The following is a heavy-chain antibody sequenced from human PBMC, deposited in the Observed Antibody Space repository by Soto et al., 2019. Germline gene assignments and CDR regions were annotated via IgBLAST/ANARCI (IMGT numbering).Heavy chain of an antibody. Sequence: GGSLRLSCAAYGFTFSSYSMEWVRQAPGKGLEWVSYISSSSSTIYYADSVKGRFTISRDNAKNSLYLQMNSLRAEDTAVYYCARVFVGSGTPLSAFDIWGQGTMVTVSS. D-gene: IGHD1-26*01. V-gene: IGHV3-48*01. CDR1: GFTFSSYS. CDR2: ISSSSSTI. CDR3: ARVFVGSGTPLSAFDI. J-gene: IGHJ3*02.